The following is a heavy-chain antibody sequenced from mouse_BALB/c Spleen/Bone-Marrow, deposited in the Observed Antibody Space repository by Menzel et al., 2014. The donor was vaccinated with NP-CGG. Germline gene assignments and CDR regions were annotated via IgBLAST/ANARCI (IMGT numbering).Heavy chain of an antibody. CDR2: IYPGGGYS. J-gene: IGHJ4*01. CDR1: GYTFTDNW. CDR3: ARWGDGYPFYGMDY. D-gene: IGHD2-3*01. Sequence: QVRLQQSGAELVRPGTSVKISCKASGYTFTDNWLGWIKQRPGHGLEWIGDIYPGGGYSNYNEKFKGKVTLTADTSSSTAYMQLSSLTSEDSAVHFCARWGDGYPFYGMDYWGQGTSVTVSS. V-gene: IGHV1-63*02.